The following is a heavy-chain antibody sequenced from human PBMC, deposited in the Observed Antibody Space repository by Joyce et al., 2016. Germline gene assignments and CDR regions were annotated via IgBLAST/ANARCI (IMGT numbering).Heavy chain of an antibody. CDR2: IYYSGST. CDR3: ASSITMVRGPIMLPPDGFDI. J-gene: IGHJ3*02. Sequence: QVQLQESGPGLVKPSETLSLTCTVSGGSISNYYWSWIRQPPGKGLEWIGYIYYSGSTNDSPSLKSRVTISIDTSKNQCSLNLSSVTAADTAVYYCASSITMVRGPIMLPPDGFDIWGQGTTVTVSS. CDR1: GGSISNYY. D-gene: IGHD3-10*01. V-gene: IGHV4-59*01.